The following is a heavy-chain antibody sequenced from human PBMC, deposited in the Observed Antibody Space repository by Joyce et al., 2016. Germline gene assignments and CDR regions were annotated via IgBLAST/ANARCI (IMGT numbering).Heavy chain of an antibody. J-gene: IGHJ5*02. CDR3: VRGISARPGGPNWFDP. CDR2: NNTDGSRT. Sequence: EVQLVESGGGLVQPGGSLRLSCAASGFSFSGYWINWVRHARGKGLGWVTRNNTDGSRTRCADSVKGRFTISRDNAKNTLYLQMNSLRAEDMAVYYCVRGISARPGGPNWFDPWGQGTLVTVSS. CDR1: GFSFSGYW. V-gene: IGHV3-74*01. D-gene: IGHD6-6*01.